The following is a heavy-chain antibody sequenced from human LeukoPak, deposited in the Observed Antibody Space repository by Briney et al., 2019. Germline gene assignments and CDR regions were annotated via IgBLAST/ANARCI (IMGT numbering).Heavy chain of an antibody. J-gene: IGHJ3*02. Sequence: ASVKVSCKASGYTFTSYDINWVRQATGQGLEWMGWMNPNSGNTGYAQKFQGRVTMTRNTSISTAYMELSSLRSEDTAVYYCARDLGCSSTSCSSGDAFDIWGQGTMVTVSS. V-gene: IGHV1-8*01. CDR2: MNPNSGNT. D-gene: IGHD2-2*01. CDR1: GYTFTSYD. CDR3: ARDLGCSSTSCSSGDAFDI.